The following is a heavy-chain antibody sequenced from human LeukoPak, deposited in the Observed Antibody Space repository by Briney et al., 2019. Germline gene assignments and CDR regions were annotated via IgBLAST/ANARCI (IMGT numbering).Heavy chain of an antibody. CDR3: VTPFNIAAAGYRAFDI. D-gene: IGHD6-13*01. V-gene: IGHV4-59*12. CDR1: GGSISSYY. J-gene: IGHJ3*02. CDR2: IYYSGST. Sequence: KPSETLSLTCTVSGGSISSYYWSWIRQPPGKGLEWIGYIYYSGSTNYNPSLKSRVTISVDTSKNQFSLKLSSVTAADTAVYYCVTPFNIAAAGYRAFDIWGQGTMVTVSS.